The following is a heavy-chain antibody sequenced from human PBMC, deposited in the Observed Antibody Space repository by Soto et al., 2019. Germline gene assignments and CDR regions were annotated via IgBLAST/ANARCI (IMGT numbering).Heavy chain of an antibody. Sequence: KPGGSLRLSCAASGFTFSSYSMNWVRQAPGKGLEWVSSISSSSSYIYYADSVKGRFTISRDNAKNSLYLQMNSLRAEDTAVYYCASPSTAYYYYGMDVWGQGTTVTVSS. J-gene: IGHJ6*02. V-gene: IGHV3-21*01. CDR2: ISSSSSYI. CDR1: GFTFSSYS. CDR3: ASPSTAYYYYGMDV. D-gene: IGHD2-21*02.